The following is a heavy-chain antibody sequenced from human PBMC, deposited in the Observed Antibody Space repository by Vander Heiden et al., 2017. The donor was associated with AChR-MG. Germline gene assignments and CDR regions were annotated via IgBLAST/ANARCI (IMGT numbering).Heavy chain of an antibody. CDR1: GFPFSSYG. J-gene: IGHJ3*02. Sequence: QVQLVESGGGVVQPGRSLRLSCPASGFPFSSYGMHWVRQAPGKGVEWVAVISYDGSNKYYADSVKGRFTISRDNSKNTLYLQMNSLRAEDTAVYYCAFGTETTDAFDIWGQGTMVTVSS. CDR3: AFGTETTDAFDI. V-gene: IGHV3-30*03. CDR2: ISYDGSNK. D-gene: IGHD4-17*01.